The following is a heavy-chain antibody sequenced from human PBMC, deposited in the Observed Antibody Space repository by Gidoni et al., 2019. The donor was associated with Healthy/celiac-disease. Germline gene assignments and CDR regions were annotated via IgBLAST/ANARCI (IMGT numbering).Heavy chain of an antibody. CDR3: AREGSVLLSFDY. J-gene: IGHJ4*02. D-gene: IGHD3-10*01. CDR1: GFPFSSYA. Sequence: VQLVESGGGVVQPGRSLRLSCAASGFPFSSYAMHWVRQAPGKGLEWVAVISYDGSNKYYADSVKGRFTISRDNSKNTLYLQMNSLRAEDTAVYYCAREGSVLLSFDYWGQGTLVTVSS. V-gene: IGHV3-30*16. CDR2: ISYDGSNK.